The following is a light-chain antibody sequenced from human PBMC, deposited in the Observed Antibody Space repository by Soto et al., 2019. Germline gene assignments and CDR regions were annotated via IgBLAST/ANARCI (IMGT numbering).Light chain of an antibody. CDR1: SGYVGTYSL. CDR3: SSYTSSYTLV. CDR2: EGH. V-gene: IGLV2-14*02. Sequence: QSVLAQPASVSGSPGQSITISCTGASGYVGTYSLVSWYQQHPGKAPKVVIYEGHKRPSGVPDRFSGSTSVNTASLTISGLQAEDEADYYCSSYTSSYTLVFGAGTKVTVL. J-gene: IGLJ1*01.